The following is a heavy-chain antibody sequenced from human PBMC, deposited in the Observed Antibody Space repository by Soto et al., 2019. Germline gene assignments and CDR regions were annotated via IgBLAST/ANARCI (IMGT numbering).Heavy chain of an antibody. CDR1: GFTVSNNY. V-gene: IGHV3-53*01. D-gene: IGHD1-26*01. CDR2: MYSGGTAT. J-gene: IGHJ4*02. CDR3: ARGVPVGAIGRFYFDS. Sequence: EVQLVESGGGLIQPGGSLRLSCAASGFTVSNNYMTWVRQAPGKGLEWVSVMYSGGTATSYADSVKGLFTVSRDNSKNTVALQLESLKADDTAVYYCARGVPVGAIGRFYFDSWGQGTLVTVSS.